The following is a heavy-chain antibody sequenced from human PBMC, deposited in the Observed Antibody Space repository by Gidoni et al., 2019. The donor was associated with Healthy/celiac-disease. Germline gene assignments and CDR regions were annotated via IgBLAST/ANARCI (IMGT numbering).Heavy chain of an antibody. J-gene: IGHJ4*02. CDR1: GGSFSGYY. V-gene: IGHV4-34*01. CDR3: ARVSPGITGTPGYFDY. CDR2: INHSGST. D-gene: IGHD1-20*01. Sequence: QVQLQQWGAGLLKPSETLSLTCAVYGGSFSGYYWSWIRQPPGKGLEWIGEINHSGSTNYNPSLKSRVTISVDTSKNQFSLKLSSVTAADTAVYYCARVSPGITGTPGYFDYWGQGTLVTVSS.